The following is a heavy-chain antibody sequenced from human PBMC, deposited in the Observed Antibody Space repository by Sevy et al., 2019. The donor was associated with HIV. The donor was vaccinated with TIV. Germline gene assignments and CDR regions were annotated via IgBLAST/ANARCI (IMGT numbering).Heavy chain of an antibody. CDR2: IKEDGSEK. D-gene: IGHD2-2*02. CDR1: GFTFSGNW. CDR3: ARDAGYCSSTSCHRGDYFDY. Sequence: GGSLRLSCAASGFTFSGNWMSWVRQAPGKGLEWVADIKEDGSEKYYVDSVKGRFTISRDNAKKSLYLQMNNLRAEDTAVYYCARDAGYCSSTSCHRGDYFDYWGQGTLVTVSS. V-gene: IGHV3-7*01. J-gene: IGHJ4*02.